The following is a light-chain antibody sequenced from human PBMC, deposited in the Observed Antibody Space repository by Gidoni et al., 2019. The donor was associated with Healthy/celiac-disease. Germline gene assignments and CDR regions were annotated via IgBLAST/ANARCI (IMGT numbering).Light chain of an antibody. J-gene: IGLJ2*01. V-gene: IGLV3-1*01. CDR3: QAWDSSSVV. CDR1: KLGDKY. Sequence: SYALTQPHSVSVSPGPTASITCSGDKLGDKYACWYQQKPGQSPVLVIYQDSKRPSGIPERFSGSNSGNTATLTISGTQAMDEADYYCQAWDSSSVVFGGGTKLTVL. CDR2: QDS.